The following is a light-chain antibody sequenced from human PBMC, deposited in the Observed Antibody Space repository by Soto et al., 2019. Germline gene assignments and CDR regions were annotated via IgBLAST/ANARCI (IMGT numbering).Light chain of an antibody. J-gene: IGLJ1*01. V-gene: IGLV2-14*01. Sequence: QSVLTQPGSLSGSPRQSITNSCTGTSSEVGAYNYVSWYQQHPGKVHKLPNYYVNNRPSGVSKRFSGSKSGNTAPLTISGLQVEDEADYYCSSHTTGSTGVFGTGTKVTVL. CDR1: SSEVGAYNY. CDR3: SSHTTGSTGV. CDR2: YVN.